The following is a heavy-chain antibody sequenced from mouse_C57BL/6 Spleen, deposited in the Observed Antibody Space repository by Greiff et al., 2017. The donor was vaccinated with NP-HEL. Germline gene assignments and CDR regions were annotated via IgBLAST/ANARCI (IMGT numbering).Heavy chain of an antibody. CDR1: GYTFTSYW. CDR3: ARVYGSSAGWYFDV. Sequence: VQLQQPGAELVRPGSSVKLSCKASGYTFTSYWMHWVKQRPIQGLEWIGNIDPSDSETHYNQKFKDKATLTVDKSSSTAYMQLSSLTSEDSAVYYCARVYGSSAGWYFDVWGTGTTVTVSS. D-gene: IGHD1-1*01. CDR2: IDPSDSET. J-gene: IGHJ1*03. V-gene: IGHV1-52*01.